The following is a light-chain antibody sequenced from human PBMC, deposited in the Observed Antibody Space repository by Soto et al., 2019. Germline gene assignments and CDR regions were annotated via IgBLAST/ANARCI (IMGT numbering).Light chain of an antibody. J-gene: IGKJ2*01. CDR1: QSISSW. Sequence: DIHITQSPATLSASVGDRVTITCRVSQSISSWLAWDQQKPGKGPKLLIYDASSLESGVPSMFIGSGSGTEFTLTISSLQPDDFATYYCQQYNSYSTFGQGTKV. V-gene: IGKV1-5*01. CDR3: QQYNSYST. CDR2: DAS.